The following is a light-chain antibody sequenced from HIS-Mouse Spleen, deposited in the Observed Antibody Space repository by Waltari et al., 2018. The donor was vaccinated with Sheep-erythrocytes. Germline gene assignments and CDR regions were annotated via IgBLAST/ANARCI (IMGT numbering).Light chain of an antibody. CDR1: KLGDKY. V-gene: IGLV3-1*01. CDR2: QDS. Sequence: SYELTQPPSVSVSPGQTASITCSGDKLGDKYACWYQPKPGQSPVLVIYQDSKRTSGIPERFSGSNSGNTATLTISGTQAMDEADYYCQAWDSSTAVFGGGTKLTVL. J-gene: IGLJ2*01. CDR3: QAWDSSTAV.